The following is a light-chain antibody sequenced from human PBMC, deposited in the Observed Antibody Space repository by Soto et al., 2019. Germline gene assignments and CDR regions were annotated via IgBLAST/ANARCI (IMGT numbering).Light chain of an antibody. CDR2: GAS. Sequence: EIVLTQSPGTLSLSPGERATLSCRASQRISSSYLAWYQQKPGRAPRLLISGASSRATGIPDRFSGSGSGTDFTLTISRLEPEDFAVYYCQQYDTSPPTFGQGTKVEIK. J-gene: IGKJ1*01. CDR3: QQYDTSPPT. V-gene: IGKV3-20*01. CDR1: QRISSSY.